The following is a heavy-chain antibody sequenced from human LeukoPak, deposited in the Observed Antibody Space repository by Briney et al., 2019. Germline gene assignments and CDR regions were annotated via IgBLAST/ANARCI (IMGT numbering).Heavy chain of an antibody. D-gene: IGHD6-19*01. CDR2: IYTSGST. CDR3: ARHASVDGNWPRPLDY. Sequence: TPSETLSLTCTVSGGSISSYYWSWIRQPAGKGLEWIGRIYTSGSTNYNPSLKSRVTMSVDTSKNQFSLKLTSVTAADTAVYYCARHASVDGNWPRPLDYWGQGSLVTVSS. J-gene: IGHJ4*02. V-gene: IGHV4-4*07. CDR1: GGSISSYY.